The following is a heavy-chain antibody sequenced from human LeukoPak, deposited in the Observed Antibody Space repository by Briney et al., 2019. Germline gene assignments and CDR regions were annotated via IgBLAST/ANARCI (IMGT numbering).Heavy chain of an antibody. V-gene: IGHV4-34*01. CDR1: GGSFSGYY. D-gene: IGHD6-13*01. J-gene: IGHJ4*02. Sequence: SETLSLTCAVYGGSFSGYYWSWIRQPPGKGLEWIGEINHSGSTNYNPSLKSRVTISVDTSKNQFSLKLSSVTAADTAVYYCARVEVLYSSSWITTDYWGQGTLVTVSS. CDR3: ARVEVLYSSSWITTDY. CDR2: INHSGST.